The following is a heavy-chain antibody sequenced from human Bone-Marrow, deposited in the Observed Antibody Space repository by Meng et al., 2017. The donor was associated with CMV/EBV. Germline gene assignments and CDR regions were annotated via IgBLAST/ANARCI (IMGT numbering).Heavy chain of an antibody. CDR1: GFTFSSYG. D-gene: IGHD6-19*01. V-gene: IGHV3-74*01. CDR3: ARTQYNSSSDY. CDR2: NNSNGSTT. J-gene: IGHJ4*02. Sequence: GASQIISCAASGFTFSSYGMHWVRQAAGKVRGWVSRNNSNGSTTIYADSVKGRFTISRDNAKNTLHLQMNGLRDEDTAVYYCARTQYNSSSDYWGQGALVTVSS.